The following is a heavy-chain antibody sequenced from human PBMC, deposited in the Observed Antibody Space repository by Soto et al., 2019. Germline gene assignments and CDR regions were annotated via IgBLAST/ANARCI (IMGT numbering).Heavy chain of an antibody. Sequence: ASVKVSCKASGYTFTSYGISWVRQAPGQGLEWMGWISAYNGNTNYAQKLQGRVTMTTDTSTSTAYMELRSLRSDDTAVYYCARFAILGYCSSTSCYGTRGWFDPWGQGTLVTVSS. J-gene: IGHJ5*02. D-gene: IGHD2-2*01. V-gene: IGHV1-18*01. CDR1: GYTFTSYG. CDR3: ARFAILGYCSSTSCYGTRGWFDP. CDR2: ISAYNGNT.